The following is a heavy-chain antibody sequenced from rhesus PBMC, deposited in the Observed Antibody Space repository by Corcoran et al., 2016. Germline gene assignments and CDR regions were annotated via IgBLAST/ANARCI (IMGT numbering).Heavy chain of an antibody. CDR3: ASRITIFGVVPFDY. Sequence: VQLRESGPPVVKPSEPLSHTGPVPGGSIGSSTWWSGHRQSPGTGREWVGGIYGSGGSTEYNPSLKSRVTISKATSKNQFSLKLSSVTAADTAVYYCASRITIFGVVPFDYWGQGVLVTVSS. CDR1: GGSIGSSTW. J-gene: IGHJ4*01. D-gene: IGHD3-3*01. V-gene: IGHV4-93*01. CDR2: IYGSGGST.